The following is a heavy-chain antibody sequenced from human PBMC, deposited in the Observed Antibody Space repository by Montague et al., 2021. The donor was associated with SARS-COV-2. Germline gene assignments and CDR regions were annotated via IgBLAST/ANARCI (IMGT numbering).Heavy chain of an antibody. D-gene: IGHD3-22*01. Sequence: SETLSLTCTVPGGAISSSSYYWGWIRQPPGKGLEWIGSIYYSGSTYYXXXLKSRVTISVDTSKNQFSLKLSSVTAADTAVYYCARDTRITMLVVVNRYGMDVWGQGTAVTVSS. J-gene: IGHJ6*02. CDR2: IYYSGST. CDR1: GGAISSSSYY. V-gene: IGHV4-39*07. CDR3: ARDTRITMLVVVNRYGMDV.